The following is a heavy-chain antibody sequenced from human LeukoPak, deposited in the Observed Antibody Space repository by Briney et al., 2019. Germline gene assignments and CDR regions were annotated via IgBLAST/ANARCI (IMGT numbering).Heavy chain of an antibody. CDR1: GGSISSHY. CDR3: ARGAMVRGALFDY. CDR2: IYYSGST. J-gene: IGHJ4*02. D-gene: IGHD3-10*01. Sequence: PSETLSLTCTVPGGSISSHYWSWIRQPPGKGLEWIGYIYYSGSTDYNPFLKSRVTISLDTSKNQFSLKLSSVTAADTAVYYCARGAMVRGALFDYWGQGTLDTVSS. V-gene: IGHV4-59*11.